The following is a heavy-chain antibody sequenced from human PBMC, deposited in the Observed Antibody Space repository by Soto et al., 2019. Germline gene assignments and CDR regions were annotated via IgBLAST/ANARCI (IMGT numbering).Heavy chain of an antibody. Sequence: SETLSLTCTVSGGSISSYYWSWIRQPPGKGLEWIGYIYYSGSTNYNPSLKSRVTISVDTSKNQFSLKLSSVTAADTAVYYCARVLAAPRAEWFDHWGQGTMVTVSS. V-gene: IGHV4-59*01. CDR2: IYYSGST. J-gene: IGHJ5*02. CDR3: ARVLAAPRAEWFDH. CDR1: GGSISSYY. D-gene: IGHD2-15*01.